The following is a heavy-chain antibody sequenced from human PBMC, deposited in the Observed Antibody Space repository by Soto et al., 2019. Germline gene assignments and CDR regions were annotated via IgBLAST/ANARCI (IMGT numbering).Heavy chain of an antibody. V-gene: IGHV1-3*01. J-gene: IGHJ6*02. CDR2: INAGNGNT. CDR3: ARGGPRDSSGYYSAHYYGMDV. CDR1: GYTFTSYA. D-gene: IGHD3-22*01. Sequence: ASVKVSCKASGYTFTSYAMHWVRQAPGQRLEWMGWINAGNGNTKYSQKFQGRVTITRDTSASTAYMELSSLRSEDTAVYYCARGGPRDSSGYYSAHYYGMDVWGQGTTVTVSS.